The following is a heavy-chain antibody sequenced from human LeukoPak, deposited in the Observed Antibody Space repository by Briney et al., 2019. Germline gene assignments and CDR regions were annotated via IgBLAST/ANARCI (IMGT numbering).Heavy chain of an antibody. CDR2: IKHDGSGK. CDR3: ATPLDYFDMSDSHQGGD. CDR1: GFTFSPAW. D-gene: IGHD3-22*01. J-gene: IGHJ4*02. V-gene: IGHV3-7*03. Sequence: GGSLRLSCAASGFTFSPAWMHWVRQAPGKGLEWVANIKHDGSGKNYVDSVKGRFTISRDNAKNSLYLQMNSLRAEDTAVYYCATPLDYFDMSDSHQGGDWGQGTLVTVSS.